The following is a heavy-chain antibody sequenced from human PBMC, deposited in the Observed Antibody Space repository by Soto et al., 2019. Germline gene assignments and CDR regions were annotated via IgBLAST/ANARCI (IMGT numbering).Heavy chain of an antibody. J-gene: IGHJ4*02. CDR1: GYTFTSYG. D-gene: IGHD1-7*01. V-gene: IGHV1-18*01. Sequence: QVQLVQSGAEVKKPGASVKVSCKASGYTFTSYGISWVRQAPGQGLEWIGWISAYNGNTNYAQKIQGRVTMTTDTSTRTAYMELRSLRSDDTAVYYCARDGDNWNSVVVNDYWGQGTLVTVSS. CDR2: ISAYNGNT. CDR3: ARDGDNWNSVVVNDY.